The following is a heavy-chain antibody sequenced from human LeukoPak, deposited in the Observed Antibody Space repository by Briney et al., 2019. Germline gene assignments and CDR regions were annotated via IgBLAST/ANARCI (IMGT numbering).Heavy chain of an antibody. V-gene: IGHV3-30-3*01. CDR2: VSHDGGTV. Sequence: PGGSLRLSCAVSGFTLTSYGIHWVRQAPGKGLEWVAVVSHDGGTVHYADSVKGRSTIFRDNAKNTLYLQMNSLRAEDTAVYYCVRDLGGRSGHWGQGTLVTVSS. D-gene: IGHD1-26*01. J-gene: IGHJ4*02. CDR1: GFTLTSYG. CDR3: VRDLGGRSGH.